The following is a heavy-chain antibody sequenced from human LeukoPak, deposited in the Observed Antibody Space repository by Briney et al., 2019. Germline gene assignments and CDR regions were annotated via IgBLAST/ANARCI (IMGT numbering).Heavy chain of an antibody. J-gene: IGHJ4*02. V-gene: IGHV3-21*04. CDR2: ISSSSYI. CDR1: GFTFSSYS. CDR3: AKVLHGDQYVFDY. Sequence: GGSLRLSCAASGFTFSSYSMNWVRQAPGKGLEWVSSISSSSYIYYADSVKGRFTISRDNAKNSLYLQMNSLRAEDTAIYYCAKVLHGDQYVFDYWGQGTLVAVSS. D-gene: IGHD4-17*01.